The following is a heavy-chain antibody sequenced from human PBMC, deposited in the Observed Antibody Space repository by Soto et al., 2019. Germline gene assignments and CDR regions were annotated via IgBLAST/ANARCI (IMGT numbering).Heavy chain of an antibody. CDR2: ISAYNGNT. V-gene: IGHV1-18*04. CDR1: GYTFTSYG. Sequence: ASVKVSCKASGYTFTSYGISWARQAPGQGLEWMGWISAYNGNTNYAQKLQGRVTMTTDTSTSTAYMELRSLRSDDTAVYYCAATPYCSSTSCYRRWFDPWGQGTLVTVSS. J-gene: IGHJ5*02. CDR3: AATPYCSSTSCYRRWFDP. D-gene: IGHD2-2*01.